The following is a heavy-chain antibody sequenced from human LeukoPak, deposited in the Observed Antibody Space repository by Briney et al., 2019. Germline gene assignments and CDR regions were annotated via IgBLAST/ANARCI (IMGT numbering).Heavy chain of an antibody. CDR1: GFTFSSYA. CDR2: ISGSGAST. D-gene: IGHD6-19*01. V-gene: IGHV3-23*01. CDR3: AKGRRGAVGGSGLVFFY. Sequence: AGSLRLSCAASGFTFSSYAMSWVRQAPGKGLEWVSAISGSGASTYYADSGKGRFTISRDNSKNTLYLQMNSLRAEETAVYYCAKGRRGAVGGSGLVFFYWGQGTLVTVSS. J-gene: IGHJ4*02.